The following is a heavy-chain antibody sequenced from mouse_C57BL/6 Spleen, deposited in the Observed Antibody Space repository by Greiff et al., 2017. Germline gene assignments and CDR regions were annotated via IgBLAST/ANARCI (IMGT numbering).Heavy chain of an antibody. CDR2: IHPNSGST. V-gene: IGHV1-64*01. D-gene: IGHD1-1*01. CDR3: ARGDYGSSYYVDY. J-gene: IGHJ2*01. CDR1: GYTFTSYW. Sequence: QVQLKQPGAELVKPGASVKLSCKASGYTFTSYWMHWVKQRPGQGLEWIGMIHPNSGSTNYNEKFKSKATLTVDKSSSTAYMQLSSLTSEDSAVYYCARGDYGSSYYVDYWGQGTTLTVSS.